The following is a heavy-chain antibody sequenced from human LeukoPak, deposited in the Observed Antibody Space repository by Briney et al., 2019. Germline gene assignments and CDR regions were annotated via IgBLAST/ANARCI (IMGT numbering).Heavy chain of an antibody. CDR3: RAAFDI. CDR2: LKSRTDGGTT. J-gene: IGHJ3*02. CDR1: GFTFSNAW. Sequence: PGGSLRLSCAASGFTFSNAWMSWVRQAPGKGLEWVGRLKSRTDGGTTDYAAPVKGRFTISRDDSKNTLYLQMNSLKTEDTAVYYCRAAFDIWGQGTMVTVSS. V-gene: IGHV3-15*01.